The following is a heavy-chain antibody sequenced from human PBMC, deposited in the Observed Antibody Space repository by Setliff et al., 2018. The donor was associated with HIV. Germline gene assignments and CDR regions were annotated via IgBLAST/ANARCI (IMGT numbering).Heavy chain of an antibody. J-gene: IGHJ5*02. V-gene: IGHV4-39*01. D-gene: IGHD3-10*01. CDR1: GGSIDNNKYY. CDR2: IYHTGRT. Sequence: SETLSLTCSVSGGSIDNNKYYWTWIRQPPGKGLEWTGSIYHTGRTYYNRSLKSRITIPMDTSTNQFSLKLSSVTAADTAVYFCARHFPSISLFFGDPGPFDPWGQGTLVTVSS. CDR3: ARHFPSISLFFGDPGPFDP.